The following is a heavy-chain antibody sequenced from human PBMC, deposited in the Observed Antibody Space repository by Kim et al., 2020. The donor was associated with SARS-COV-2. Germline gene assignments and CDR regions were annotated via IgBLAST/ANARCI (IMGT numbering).Heavy chain of an antibody. CDR2: IWYDGTNT. J-gene: IGHJ5*02. CDR1: GFTFSNYG. D-gene: IGHD2-8*01. Sequence: GGSLRLSCAASGFTFSNYGMHWVRQAPGKGLEWVAVIWYDGTNTYYADSVKGRFTISRDNSKNTLFLQMNSLRAEDTAVYYCARDSHCTTIDCPPGSHFDPWGQGTLVTVSS. V-gene: IGHV3-33*01. CDR3: ARDSHCTTIDCPPGSHFDP.